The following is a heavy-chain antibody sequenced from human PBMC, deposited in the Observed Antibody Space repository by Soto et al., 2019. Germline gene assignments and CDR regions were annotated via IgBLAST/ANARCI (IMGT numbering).Heavy chain of an antibody. CDR3: ARAHCGGDCYYFKH. J-gene: IGHJ1*01. CDR2: ISYDGRNK. CDR1: GLTFSSYA. D-gene: IGHD2-21*02. V-gene: IGHV3-30*04. Sequence: GGSLRLSCAASGLTFSSYAMHWVRQAPGKGLEWVAVISYDGRNKYYADSVKGRFTISRDNSKNTLYLQMNSLRAEDTAVYYCARAHCGGDCYYFKHWGQGTLVTVSS.